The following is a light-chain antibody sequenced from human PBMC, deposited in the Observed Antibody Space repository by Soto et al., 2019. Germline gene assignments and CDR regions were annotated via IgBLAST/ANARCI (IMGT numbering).Light chain of an antibody. Sequence: DIQMTQSPSTLSASVGDRVTITCRASQSISSWLAWYQQKPGKAPKLLIYDASSLESGVPSRFSDSGSGTEFPLTISSLQPDDFATYYCQQYNSYPWTFGQGTKVEIK. V-gene: IGKV1-5*01. J-gene: IGKJ1*01. CDR2: DAS. CDR3: QQYNSYPWT. CDR1: QSISSW.